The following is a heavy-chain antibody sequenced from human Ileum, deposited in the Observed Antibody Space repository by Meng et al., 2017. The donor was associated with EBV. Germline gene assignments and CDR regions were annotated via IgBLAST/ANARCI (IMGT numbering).Heavy chain of an antibody. J-gene: IGHJ4*02. CDR2: IDETGST. Sequence: QVQLQQWGAGLLKPSXXLSLTCAAYGGSFSGNYWSWIRQPPGKGLEWIGEIDETGSTNYNPSLKSRVTIFMDTSKNQFSLKVTSVTAADTAVYYCRNAFCSAAGYSDSWGQGTLVNVSS. CDR3: RNAFCSAAGYSDS. V-gene: IGHV4-34*01. CDR1: GGSFSGNY. D-gene: IGHD3-3*01.